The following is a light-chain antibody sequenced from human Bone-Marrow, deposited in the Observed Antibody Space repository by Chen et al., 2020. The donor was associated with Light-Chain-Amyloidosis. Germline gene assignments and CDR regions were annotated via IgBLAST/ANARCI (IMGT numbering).Light chain of an antibody. CDR3: QSYQGSSQGV. CDR1: SGSTATNY. V-gene: IGLV6-57*01. CDR2: EDD. J-gene: IGLJ3*02. Sequence: NFMLTQPHSVSESPGKPVIISCTRSSGSTATNYVQWYQQRPGSPPTTVIYEDDQRPSGVPDRFSGSIDRSSNSASLTISGLKTEDEADYYCQSYQGSSQGVFGGGTKLTVL.